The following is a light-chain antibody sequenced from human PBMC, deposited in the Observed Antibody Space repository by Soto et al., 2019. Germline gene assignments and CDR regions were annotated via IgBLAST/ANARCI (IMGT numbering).Light chain of an antibody. CDR1: QSISSW. CDR3: QQYNSYSPWT. Sequence: DIQMTQSPSTLSASVGDRVTITCRASQSISSWLAWYQQKPGKAPNLLIDDVSNLESGVPSRFSGSGSGTEFTLTISSLQADDFATYYCQQYNSYSPWTFGQGTKVEIK. CDR2: DVS. J-gene: IGKJ1*01. V-gene: IGKV1-5*01.